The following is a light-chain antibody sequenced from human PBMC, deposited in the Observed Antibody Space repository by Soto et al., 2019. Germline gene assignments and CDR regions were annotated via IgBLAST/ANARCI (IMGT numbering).Light chain of an antibody. V-gene: IGLV2-23*02. Sequence: QSALAQPASVSGSPGQSITISCTGTISDVGSHNLVSWYQQHPDKAPKLIIYEVKWRPSGVSSRFSGSKSGNTASLTVSGLQPDDEADYHCCSFAGSNPFPYVFGTGTKVTVL. CDR2: EVK. CDR3: CSFAGSNPFPYV. CDR1: ISDVGSHNL. J-gene: IGLJ1*01.